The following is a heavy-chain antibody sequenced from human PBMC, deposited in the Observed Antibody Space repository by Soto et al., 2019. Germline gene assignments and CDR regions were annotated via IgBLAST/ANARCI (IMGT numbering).Heavy chain of an antibody. D-gene: IGHD6-19*01. Sequence: GASVKVSCKASGYTFTGYYMHWVRQAPGQGLEWMGWINPDSGGTNYAQKFQGWVTMTRDTSISTAYMELSSLRSEDTAVYYCARDSSGWYWGYFDYWGQGTQVTVSS. V-gene: IGHV1-2*04. J-gene: IGHJ4*02. CDR2: INPDSGGT. CDR3: ARDSSGWYWGYFDY. CDR1: GYTFTGYY.